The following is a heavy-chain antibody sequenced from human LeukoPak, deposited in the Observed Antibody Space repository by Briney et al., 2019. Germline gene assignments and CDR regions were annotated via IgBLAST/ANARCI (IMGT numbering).Heavy chain of an antibody. CDR1: GFTFSSYA. CDR3: AKDLRAKTDVDTAMVT. Sequence: SGGSLRLSCAASGFTFSSYAMSWVRQAPGKGLEWVSAISGSGGSTYYADSVKGRFTISRDNSKNTLYLQMNSLRAGDTAVYYCAKDLRAKTDVDTAMVTWGQGTLVTVSS. J-gene: IGHJ4*02. D-gene: IGHD5-18*01. V-gene: IGHV3-23*01. CDR2: ISGSGGST.